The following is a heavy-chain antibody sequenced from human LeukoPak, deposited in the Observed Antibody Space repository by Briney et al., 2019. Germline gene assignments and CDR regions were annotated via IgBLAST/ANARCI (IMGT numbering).Heavy chain of an antibody. V-gene: IGHV3-30*02. CDR2: IWYDGSNK. CDR1: GFTFRSYG. Sequence: GGSLRLSCAASGFTFRSYGMHWVRQAPGKGLEWVAVIWYDGSNKYYADSVKGRFTISRDISKNTLYLQMNSLRAEDTAVYYCAKEGSSSCLDYWGQGTLVTVSS. J-gene: IGHJ4*02. D-gene: IGHD6-13*01. CDR3: AKEGSSSCLDY.